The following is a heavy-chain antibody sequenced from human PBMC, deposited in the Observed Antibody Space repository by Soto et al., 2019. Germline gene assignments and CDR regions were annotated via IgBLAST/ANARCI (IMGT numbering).Heavy chain of an antibody. Sequence: ASVKVSCKASGYTFTGYYIHWVRQAPGQGHEWMVCINPNSGGTNYAQKFQGWVTMTRDTSISTAYMELNRLRSDDTAVYYCARESRGYSGYDPYYYYYYGMDVWG. CDR1: GYTFTGYY. V-gene: IGHV1-2*04. D-gene: IGHD5-12*01. J-gene: IGHJ6*02. CDR3: ARESRGYSGYDPYYYYYYGMDV. CDR2: INPNSGGT.